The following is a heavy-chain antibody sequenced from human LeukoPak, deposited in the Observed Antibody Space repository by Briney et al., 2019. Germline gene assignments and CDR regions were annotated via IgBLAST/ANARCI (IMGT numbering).Heavy chain of an antibody. V-gene: IGHV1-69*01. J-gene: IGHJ6*03. CDR2: IIPIFGTA. D-gene: IGHD3-10*01. CDR3: ASPLQGVYGFDYYYYYMDV. CDR1: GGTFSSYA. Sequence: SVKVSCKASGGTFSSYAISWVRQAPGQGLEWMGGIIPIFGTANYAQKLQGRVTITADESTSTAYMELSSLRSEDTAVYYCASPLQGVYGFDYYYYYMDVWGKGTTVTVSS.